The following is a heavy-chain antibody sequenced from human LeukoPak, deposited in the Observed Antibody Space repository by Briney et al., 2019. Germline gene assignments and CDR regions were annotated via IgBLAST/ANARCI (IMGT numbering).Heavy chain of an antibody. V-gene: IGHV3-7*01. CDR1: GFTFSSYW. CDR2: IKQEGNEK. Sequence: GGSLRLSCAASGFTFSSYWMSWVRQAPGKGLEWVANIKQEGNEKYYVDSVKGRFTISRDNAKNSLYLQMNSLRVEDTAVYYCAKPITVSGATDGFDIWGRGTMVTVSS. D-gene: IGHD3-3*01. J-gene: IGHJ3*02. CDR3: AKPITVSGATDGFDI.